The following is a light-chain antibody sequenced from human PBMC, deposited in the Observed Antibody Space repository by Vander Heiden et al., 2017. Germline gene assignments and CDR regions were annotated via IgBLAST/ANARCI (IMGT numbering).Light chain of an antibody. J-gene: IGKJ1*01. CDR1: QRVLSSSNNKNY. Sequence: DIVMTQSPDSLAVSLGERATINCKSSQRVLSSSNNKNYLAWYHPKPGQPPKLLIYWASTRESGVPDRFSGSGSGTDFTLTISSLQAEDVAVYYCQQYYSRFRRFGQGTKVEFK. CDR2: WAS. V-gene: IGKV4-1*01. CDR3: QQYYSRFRR.